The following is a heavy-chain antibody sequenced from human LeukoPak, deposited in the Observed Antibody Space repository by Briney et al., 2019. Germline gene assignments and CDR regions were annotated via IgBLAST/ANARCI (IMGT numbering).Heavy chain of an antibody. V-gene: IGHV4-59*01. CDR2: IYYSGST. CDR3: AREERWLQFKDAFDI. CDR1: GGSISSYY. D-gene: IGHD5-12*01. Sequence: SETLSLTCTVSGGSISSYYWSWIRQPPGKGLEWIGYIYYSGSTNYNPSLKSRVTISVDTSKNQFSLKLSSVTAADTAVYYCAREERWLQFKDAFDIRGQGTMVTVSS. J-gene: IGHJ3*02.